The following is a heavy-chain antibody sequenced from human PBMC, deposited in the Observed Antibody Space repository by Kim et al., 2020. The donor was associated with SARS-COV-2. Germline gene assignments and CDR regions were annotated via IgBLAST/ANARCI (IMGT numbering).Heavy chain of an antibody. CDR1: GGSISSYY. D-gene: IGHD1-26*01. J-gene: IGHJ6*02. CDR3: ARDLSFSGGSDYYYYYGMDV. CDR2: IYYSGST. V-gene: IGHV4-59*01. Sequence: SETLSLTCTVSGGSISSYYWSWIRQPPGKGLEWIGYIYYSGSTNYNPSLKSRVTISVDTSKNQFSLKLSSVTAADTAVYYCARDLSFSGGSDYYYYYGMDVWGQGTTVTVSS.